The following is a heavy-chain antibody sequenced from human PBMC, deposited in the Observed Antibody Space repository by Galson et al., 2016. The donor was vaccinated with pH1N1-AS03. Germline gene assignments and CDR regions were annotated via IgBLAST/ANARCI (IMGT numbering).Heavy chain of an antibody. CDR1: GFSFTNAW. V-gene: IGHV3-15*01. CDR2: IKGKTDGGTV. J-gene: IGHJ6*02. CDR3: TTKPVSAMDV. Sequence: SLRLSCAASGFSFTNAWMSWVRQAPGKGLEWVGRIKGKTDGGTVDYAAPVKGRFTISRDDSETTRYLQMNSLKTEDTGVDYCTTKPVSAMDVWGQGTTVTVSS. D-gene: IGHD1-14*01.